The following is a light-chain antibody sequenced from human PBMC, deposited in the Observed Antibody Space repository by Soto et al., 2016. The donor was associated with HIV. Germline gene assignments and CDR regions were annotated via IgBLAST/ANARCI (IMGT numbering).Light chain of an antibody. CDR2: QDS. CDR3: QAWDSSIVV. V-gene: IGLV3-1*01. CDR1: KLGDKY. Sequence: SHELTQPPSVSVSPGQTASITCSGDKLGDKYACWYQQKPGQSPVLVIYQDSKRPSGIPERFSGSNSGNTSTLTISGTQAMDEADYYCQAWDSSIVVFGGRDQADRP. J-gene: IGLJ2*01.